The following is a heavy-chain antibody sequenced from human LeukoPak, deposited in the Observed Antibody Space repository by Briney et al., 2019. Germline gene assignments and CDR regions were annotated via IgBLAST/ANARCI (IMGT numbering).Heavy chain of an antibody. J-gene: IGHJ1*01. CDR3: AKDDDWGRYKH. V-gene: IGHV3-23*01. CDR1: GFTFSSHG. Sequence: GGTLRLSCAASGFTFSSHGMNWVRQAPGKGLEWVSGISPSGGITYYTDSVKGRFTISRDNSKNTQSLQMNSLRAEDTAVYYCAKDDDWGRYKHWGQGTLVTVSS. D-gene: IGHD3-16*01. CDR2: ISPSGGIT.